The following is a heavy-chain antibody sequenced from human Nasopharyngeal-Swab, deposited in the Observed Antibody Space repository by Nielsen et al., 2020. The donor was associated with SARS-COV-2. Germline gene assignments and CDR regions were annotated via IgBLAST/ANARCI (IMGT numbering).Heavy chain of an antibody. V-gene: IGHV3-30-3*01. CDR1: GFTFSSYA. D-gene: IGHD2-21*02. CDR3: ARGRLLELGFYWHFDL. J-gene: IGHJ2*01. Sequence: GGSLRLSCAASGFTFSSYAMHWVRQAPGKGLEWVAFISYDGSNKYYADSVKGRFTISRYNSKNTLYLQMNSLRAEDTAVYYCARGRLLELGFYWHFDLWGRGTLVTVSS. CDR2: ISYDGSNK.